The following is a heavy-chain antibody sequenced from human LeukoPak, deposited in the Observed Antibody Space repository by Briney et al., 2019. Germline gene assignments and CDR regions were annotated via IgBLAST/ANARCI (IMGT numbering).Heavy chain of an antibody. D-gene: IGHD6-13*01. CDR3: ATTYSSSWYGGYYYYYMDV. V-gene: IGHV1-18*04. CDR1: GYTFTSYY. J-gene: IGHJ6*03. Sequence: ASVKVSCKASGYTFTSYYMHWVRQAPGQGLEWMGWISAYNGNTNYAQKLQGRVTMTTDTSTSTAYMELRSLRSDDTAVYYCATTYSSSWYGGYYYYYMDVWGKGTTVTVSS. CDR2: ISAYNGNT.